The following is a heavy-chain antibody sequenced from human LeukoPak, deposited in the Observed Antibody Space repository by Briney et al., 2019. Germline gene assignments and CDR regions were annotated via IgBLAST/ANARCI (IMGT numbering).Heavy chain of an antibody. Sequence: PGGSLRLSCAASGFTFSSYAMSWVRQAPGKGLEWVSAISDDDGSTYYADSVKGRLTISRDNSKNTLYLQMNSLRAEDTAVYYCAKPGTGYYFDYWGQGTLVTVSS. J-gene: IGHJ4*02. CDR2: ISDDDGST. D-gene: IGHD2-15*01. CDR3: AKPGTGYYFDY. CDR1: GFTFSSYA. V-gene: IGHV3-23*01.